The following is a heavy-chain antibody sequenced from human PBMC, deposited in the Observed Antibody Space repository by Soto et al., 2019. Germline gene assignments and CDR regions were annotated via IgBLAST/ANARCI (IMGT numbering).Heavy chain of an antibody. CDR2: INDSGST. Sequence: SETLSLTCGVFGGSLSGYYWSWIRQPPGKWLEWIGEINDSGSTNYNPSLKSRVTISVDTSKNQFSLKLTSVIAADTAVYFCARAGFSGPYDAFDIWGQGXMVTV. V-gene: IGHV4-34*01. CDR3: ARAGFSGPYDAFDI. J-gene: IGHJ3*02. D-gene: IGHD1-26*01. CDR1: GGSLSGYY.